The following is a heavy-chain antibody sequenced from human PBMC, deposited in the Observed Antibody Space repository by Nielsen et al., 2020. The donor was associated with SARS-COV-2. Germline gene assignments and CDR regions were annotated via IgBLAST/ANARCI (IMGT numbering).Heavy chain of an antibody. CDR1: GYTFTSYA. CDR2: INAGNGNT. J-gene: IGHJ4*02. D-gene: IGHD6-19*01. V-gene: IGHV1-3*01. CDR3: ARGPGYSSGWEDY. Sequence: ASVKVSCKASGYTFTSYAMHWVRQAPGRRLEWMGWINAGNGNTKYSQKFQGRVTITRDTSASTAYMELSSLRSEDTAVYYCARGPGYSSGWEDYWGQGTLVTVSS.